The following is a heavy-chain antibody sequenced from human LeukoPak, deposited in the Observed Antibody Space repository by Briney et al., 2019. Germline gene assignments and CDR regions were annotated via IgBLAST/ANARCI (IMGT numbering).Heavy chain of an antibody. CDR1: GYTFTSYD. Sequence: GASVKVSCKASGYTFTSYDINWVRQATGQGLEWMGIINPSGGSTSYAQKFQGRVTMTRDTSTSTVYMELSSLRSEDTAVYYCARDGYSYGYAHFFDYWGQGTLVTVSS. J-gene: IGHJ4*02. CDR3: ARDGYSYGYAHFFDY. D-gene: IGHD5-18*01. CDR2: INPSGGST. V-gene: IGHV1-46*03.